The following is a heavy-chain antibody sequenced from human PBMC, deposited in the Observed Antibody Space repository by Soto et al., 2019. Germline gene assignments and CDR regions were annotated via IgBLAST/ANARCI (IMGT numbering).Heavy chain of an antibody. CDR3: ARELWPEVVANVGYSGLDV. J-gene: IGHJ6*02. CDR2: ISAYNGNT. CDR1: GYTFTSYG. Sequence: ASVKVSCKASGYTFTSYGISWVRQAPGQGLEWMGWISAYNGNTNYAQKLQDRVTISRDTSTTTVYMELSSLRSDDTAVYYCARELWPEVVANVGYSGLDVWGQGTTVTVSS. V-gene: IGHV1-18*01. D-gene: IGHD2-15*01.